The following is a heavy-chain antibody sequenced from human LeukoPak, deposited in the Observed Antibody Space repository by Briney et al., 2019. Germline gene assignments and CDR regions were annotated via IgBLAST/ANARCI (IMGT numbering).Heavy chain of an antibody. CDR3: ARAFRLGSWTDY. CDR2: ISYDGSSK. J-gene: IGHJ4*02. Sequence: GRSLRLSCAASGFTFSSYAMHWVRQAPGKGLEWVAVISYDGSSKYYADSVKGRFTISRDNSKNTLYLQMNSLRAEDTAVYYCARAFRLGSWTDYWGQGTLVTVSS. CDR1: GFTFSSYA. D-gene: IGHD6-13*01. V-gene: IGHV3-30-3*01.